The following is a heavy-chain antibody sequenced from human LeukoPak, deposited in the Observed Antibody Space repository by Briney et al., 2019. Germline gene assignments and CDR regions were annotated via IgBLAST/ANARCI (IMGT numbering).Heavy chain of an antibody. CDR3: AREGYGDYVYAFDI. V-gene: IGHV3-11*05. D-gene: IGHD4-17*01. CDR1: GFTFSDYY. CDR2: ISSSSSYT. Sequence: SGGSLRLSCAASGFTFSDYYMSWIRQAPGKGLEWVSYISSSSSYTNYADSVKGRFTISRDNDKNSLYLQMYSLRAEDTAVYYCAREGYGDYVYAFDIWGQGTMVTVSS. J-gene: IGHJ3*02.